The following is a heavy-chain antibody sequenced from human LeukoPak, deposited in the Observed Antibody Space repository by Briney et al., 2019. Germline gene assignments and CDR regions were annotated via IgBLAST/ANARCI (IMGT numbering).Heavy chain of an antibody. CDR2: ISSSSSYI. V-gene: IGHV3-21*01. J-gene: IGHJ4*02. Sequence: GGSLRLSCAASGFTFSSYSMNWVRQAPGKGLESVSSISSSSSYIYYADSVKGRFTISRDNAKNSLYLQMNSLRAEDTAVYYCARDTWIQLWLRPLDYWGQGTLVTVSS. CDR3: ARDTWIQLWLRPLDY. CDR1: GFTFSSYS. D-gene: IGHD5-18*01.